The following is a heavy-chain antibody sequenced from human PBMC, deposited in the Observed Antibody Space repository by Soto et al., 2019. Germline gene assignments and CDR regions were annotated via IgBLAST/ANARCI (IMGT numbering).Heavy chain of an antibody. V-gene: IGHV3-30-3*01. Sequence: QVQLVESGGGVVQPGRSLTLSCAASGFSLNSNAMHWVRQAPGKGLEWVAVISYDGSDKFYGDSVKGRFTISRDNSKNTVYLQMDSLRTEDTAVYYCESDCSSHTCYRQGGMDVWGQGTTVTVSS. CDR2: ISYDGSDK. D-gene: IGHD2-2*02. CDR3: ESDCSSHTCYRQGGMDV. J-gene: IGHJ6*02. CDR1: GFSLNSNA.